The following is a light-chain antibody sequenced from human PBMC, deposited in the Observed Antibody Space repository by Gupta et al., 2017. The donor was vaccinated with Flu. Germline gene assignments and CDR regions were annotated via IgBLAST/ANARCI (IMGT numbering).Light chain of an antibody. CDR1: QSVRTY. CDR2: GAS. J-gene: IGKJ1*01. Sequence: TLTGCPGERVTLSCRAGQSVRTYVAWYQQKPGQAPRLLIYGASTRATGIPVRFSGGGTGSEFTLTISGLQSEDFAVYYCQQYEHWSQTFGQGTKVEIK. CDR3: QQYEHWSQT. V-gene: IGKV3-15*01.